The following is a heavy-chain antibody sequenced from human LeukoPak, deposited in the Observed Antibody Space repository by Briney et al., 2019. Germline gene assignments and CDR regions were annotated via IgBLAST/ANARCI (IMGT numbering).Heavy chain of an antibody. Sequence: PSETLSLTCAVYGESFSGYYWSWIRQPPGKGLEWIGEINHSGSTNYIPSLKSRVIISVDTSKNQFSLKLSSVTAADTAVYYCARGRSYYDSSMDVWGQGTTVTVSS. D-gene: IGHD3-22*01. V-gene: IGHV4-34*01. J-gene: IGHJ6*02. CDR2: INHSGST. CDR1: GESFSGYY. CDR3: ARGRSYYDSSMDV.